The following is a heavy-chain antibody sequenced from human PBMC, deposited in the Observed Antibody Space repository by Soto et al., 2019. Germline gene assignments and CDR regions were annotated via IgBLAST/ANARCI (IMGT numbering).Heavy chain of an antibody. CDR1: GGTFSSYT. CDR2: IIPILGIA. CDR3: ARSPGNYYYYYYMDV. J-gene: IGHJ6*03. V-gene: IGHV1-69*02. Sequence: QVQLVQSGAEVKKPGSSVKVSCKASGGTFSSYTISWVRPAPGQGLEWMGRIIPILGIANYAQQFQGRVTSTADKSTSTAYRELSSLRSEDTAVYYCARSPGNYYYYYYMDVWGKGTTVTVSS.